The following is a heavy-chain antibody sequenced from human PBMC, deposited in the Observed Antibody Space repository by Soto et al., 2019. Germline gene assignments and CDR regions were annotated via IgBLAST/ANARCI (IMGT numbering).Heavy chain of an antibody. D-gene: IGHD1-26*01. V-gene: IGHV1-18*04. CDR3: ARVRATRPFDF. J-gene: IGHJ4*02. CDR2: ISGYSGDT. Sequence: ASVKVSCKASGYTFTDYGFSWVRQAPGQGLEWMGWISGYSGDTDYAQILQGRITLTTDTSTSTAYMELRSLTSDDTAVYYCARVRATRPFDFWGLGTLVTVSS. CDR1: GYTFTDYG.